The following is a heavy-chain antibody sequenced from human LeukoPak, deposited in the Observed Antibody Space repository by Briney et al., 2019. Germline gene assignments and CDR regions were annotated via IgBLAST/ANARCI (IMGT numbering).Heavy chain of an antibody. CDR1: GGSISSYY. CDR3: ARGRIRYGYSSGSYCDY. J-gene: IGHJ4*02. Sequence: SETLSLTCTVSGGSISSYYWSWIRQPPGKGLEWIGEINHSGSTNYNPSLKSRVTISVDTSKNQFSLKLSSVTAADTAVYYCARGRIRYGYSSGSYCDYWGQGTLVTVSS. D-gene: IGHD3-10*01. V-gene: IGHV4-34*01. CDR2: INHSGST.